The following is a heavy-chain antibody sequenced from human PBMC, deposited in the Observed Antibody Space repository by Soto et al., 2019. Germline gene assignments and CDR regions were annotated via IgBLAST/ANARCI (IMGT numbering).Heavy chain of an antibody. J-gene: IGHJ6*03. CDR1: GFTFSSYW. D-gene: IGHD2-2*01. CDR2: IKQDGSEK. Sequence: GGSLRLSCAASGFTFSSYWMSWVRQAPGKGLEWVANIKQDGSEKYYVDSVKGRFTISRDNAKNSLYLQMNSLRAEDTAVYYCARDRGQGCSSTSCQRGYYYYMDVWGKGTTVTVSS. V-gene: IGHV3-7*01. CDR3: ARDRGQGCSSTSCQRGYYYYMDV.